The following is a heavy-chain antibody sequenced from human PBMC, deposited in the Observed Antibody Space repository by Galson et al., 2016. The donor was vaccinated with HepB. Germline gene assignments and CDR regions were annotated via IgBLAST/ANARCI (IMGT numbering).Heavy chain of an antibody. J-gene: IGHJ4*02. Sequence: PALVKPTQTLTLTCSFSGFSLSTSGMCVSWIRQPPGKALEWLALIDWDDDKYYSTSLKTRLTISKDTSKNQVVLTMTNMDPVDTATYYCARILSSSWYSVDYWGQGTPVTVSS. V-gene: IGHV2-70*01. CDR1: GFSLSTSGMC. D-gene: IGHD6-13*01. CDR2: IDWDDDK. CDR3: ARILSSSWYSVDY.